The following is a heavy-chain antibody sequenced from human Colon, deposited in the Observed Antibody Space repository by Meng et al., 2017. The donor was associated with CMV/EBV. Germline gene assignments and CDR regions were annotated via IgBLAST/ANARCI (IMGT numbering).Heavy chain of an antibody. J-gene: IGHJ4*02. CDR2: INPYSGDT. Sequence: QGHRMQSGAGMREPGASVKVSCKASGYTFTGYLIHWVRQAPGQGLEWMGWINPYSGDTIYAQKFEVGVTMTRDASITTAYLELSSLKSDDTAVYYCGTFGGDFDYWGQGTLVTVSS. CDR1: GYTFTGYL. V-gene: IGHV1-2*02. CDR3: GTFGGDFDY. D-gene: IGHD3-3*01.